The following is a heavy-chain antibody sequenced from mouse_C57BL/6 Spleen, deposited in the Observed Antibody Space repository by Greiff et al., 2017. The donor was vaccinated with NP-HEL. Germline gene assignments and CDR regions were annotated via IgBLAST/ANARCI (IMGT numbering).Heavy chain of an antibody. J-gene: IGHJ3*01. CDR3: ARRGSSYVASFAY. CDR2: FHPYNDDT. D-gene: IGHD1-1*01. V-gene: IGHV1-47*01. Sequence: VQRVESGAELVKPGASVKMSCKASGYTFTTYPIEWMKQNHGKSLEWIGNFHPYNDDTKYNEKFKGKATLTVEKSSSTVYLELSRLTSDDSAVYYCARRGSSYVASFAYWGQGTLVTVSA. CDR1: GYTFTTYP.